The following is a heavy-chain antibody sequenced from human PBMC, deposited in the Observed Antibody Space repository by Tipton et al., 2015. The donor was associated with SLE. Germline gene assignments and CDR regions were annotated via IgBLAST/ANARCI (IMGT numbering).Heavy chain of an antibody. J-gene: IGHJ4*02. V-gene: IGHV4-4*08. CDR2: IYSSGGT. CDR3: AGGLAMVRGDSMDY. CDR1: GGSISSYY. Sequence: LRLSCTVSGGSISSYYWSWIRQPPGKGLEWIGYIYSSGGTNYNPSLKSRVTISVDTSKNQFSLKLSSVTAADTAVYYCAGGLAMVRGDSMDYWGQGTLVTVSS. D-gene: IGHD3-10*01.